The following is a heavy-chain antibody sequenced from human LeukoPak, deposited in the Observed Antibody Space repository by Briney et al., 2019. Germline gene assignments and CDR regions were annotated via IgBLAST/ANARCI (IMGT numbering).Heavy chain of an antibody. CDR2: IYYSGTT. J-gene: IGHJ4*02. CDR3: ARVDFDRSHY. D-gene: IGHD3-9*01. CDR1: GGSSSSSNYY. V-gene: IGHV4-39*01. Sequence: PSETLSLTCAVSGGSSSSSNYYWDWIRQPPGKGLEWIGSIYYSGTTYYNPSLKSRVTVSMDTSKKQFSLKVSSVTAADTAVYYCARVDFDRSHYWGQGILVTVSS.